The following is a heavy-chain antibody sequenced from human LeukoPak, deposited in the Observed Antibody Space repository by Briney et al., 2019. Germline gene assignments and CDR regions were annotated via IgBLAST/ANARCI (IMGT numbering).Heavy chain of an antibody. CDR1: GGSVSSSGYC. Sequence: SQTLSLTCTVSGGSVSSSGYCWSWIRQPPGKGLAWIGYIYYSGATYYNPSLKSRVSISLDTSKMQFSLKLSSVTAADTALYYCARDVGGYGHFDYWGQGTLVTVSS. CDR3: ARDVGGYGHFDY. J-gene: IGHJ4*02. V-gene: IGHV4-30-4*01. CDR2: IYYSGAT. D-gene: IGHD5-12*01.